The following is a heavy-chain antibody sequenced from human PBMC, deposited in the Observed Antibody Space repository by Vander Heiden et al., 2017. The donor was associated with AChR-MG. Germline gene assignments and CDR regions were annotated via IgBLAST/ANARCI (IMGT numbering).Heavy chain of an antibody. J-gene: IGHJ4*02. CDR3: ASVGYDFWSSYFAY. Sequence: QVQTVESVGGVAQPGRYLSLSCAACGFTFSKYVMHWVRQAPGKGLEWVAVIWYDGSNTYYADSVKGRFSISRDNSKNTLYLQMTSLRGEDTAVYYCASVGYDFWSSYFAYWGQGTLVSVSS. V-gene: IGHV3-33*01. D-gene: IGHD3-3*01. CDR2: IWYDGSNT. CDR1: GFTFSKYV.